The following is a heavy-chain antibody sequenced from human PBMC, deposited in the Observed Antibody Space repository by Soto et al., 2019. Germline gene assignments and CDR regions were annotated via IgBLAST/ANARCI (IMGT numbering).Heavy chain of an antibody. D-gene: IGHD6-19*01. V-gene: IGHV3-30*18. J-gene: IGHJ4*02. Sequence: QVQLVESGGGVVQPGRSLRLSCAASGFTFSTSGMHWVRQAPGKGLEWVAVISYDGRKKYYADSVKGRFTISRDNSKNTLYLQMNSLRPEDTAVYYCAKDLTSGWCIDYWGQGTLVTVSS. CDR1: GFTFSTSG. CDR3: AKDLTSGWCIDY. CDR2: ISYDGRKK.